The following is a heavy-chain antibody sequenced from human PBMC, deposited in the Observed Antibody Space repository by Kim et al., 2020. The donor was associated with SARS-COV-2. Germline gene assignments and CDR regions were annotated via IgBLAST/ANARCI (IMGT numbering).Heavy chain of an antibody. J-gene: IGHJ4*02. Sequence: SETLSLTCTVSGGSISSGGYYWSWIRQHPGKGLEWIVHIYYSGSTYYNPSLKSRVTISVDTSKNQFSLKLSSVTAADTAVYYCARDWEVVRGVIRYWGQGTLGTVSS. D-gene: IGHD3-10*01. CDR2: IYYSGST. CDR3: ARDWEVVRGVIRY. CDR1: GGSISSGGYY. V-gene: IGHV4-31*03.